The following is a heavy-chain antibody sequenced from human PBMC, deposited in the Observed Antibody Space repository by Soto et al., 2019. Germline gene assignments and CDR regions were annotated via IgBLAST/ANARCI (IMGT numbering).Heavy chain of an antibody. V-gene: IGHV3-48*01. Sequence: PGGSLRLSCAASGFTFSSYAMSWVRQAPGKGLEWVSYISSSSSTIYYADSVKGRFTISRDNAKNSLYLQMNSLRAEDTAVYYCARAQSYYFDYWGQGTLVTVSS. D-gene: IGHD3-16*02. CDR1: GFTFSSYA. CDR2: ISSSSSTI. CDR3: ARAQSYYFDY. J-gene: IGHJ4*02.